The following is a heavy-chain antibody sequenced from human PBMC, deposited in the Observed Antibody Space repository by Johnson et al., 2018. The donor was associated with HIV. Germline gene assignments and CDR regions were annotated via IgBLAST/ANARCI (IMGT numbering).Heavy chain of an antibody. J-gene: IGHJ3*02. Sequence: MQLVESGGGLVKPGGSLRLSCAASGFTFSNAWMSWVRQAPGKGLEWVGRIRSKANNYATTYAASLKGRFTISRDDSKNTAYLQMNSLKTEDTAVYYCSYAFDIWGQGTMVTVSS. CDR1: GFTFSNAW. CDR3: SYAFDI. CDR2: IRSKANNYAT. V-gene: IGHV3-73*01.